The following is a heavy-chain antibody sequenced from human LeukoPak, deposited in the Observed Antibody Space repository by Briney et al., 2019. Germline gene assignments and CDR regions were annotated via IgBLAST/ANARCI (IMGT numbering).Heavy chain of an antibody. V-gene: IGHV3-23*01. CDR3: AKDLARYGSGSYGFDY. Sequence: TGGSLRLSCAASGFTFSSYAMSWVRQAPGKGLEWVSAISGSGGSTYYADSVKGRFTISRDNSKNTLYLQMNSLRAEDTAVYYCAKDLARYGSGSYGFDYWGQGTLVTVSS. J-gene: IGHJ4*02. CDR1: GFTFSSYA. CDR2: ISGSGGST. D-gene: IGHD3-10*01.